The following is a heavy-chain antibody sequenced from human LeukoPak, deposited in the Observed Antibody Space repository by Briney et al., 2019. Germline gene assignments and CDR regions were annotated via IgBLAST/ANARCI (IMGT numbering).Heavy chain of an antibody. D-gene: IGHD1-26*01. V-gene: IGHV4-31*03. CDR1: GGSISSGGYY. Sequence: SETLSLTCTVSGGSISSGGYYWSWIRQHPGKGLEWIRYIYYSGSTYYNPSLKSRVTISVDTSKNQFSLKLSSVTAADTAVYYCARNGYSGYVDYWGQGTLVTVSS. J-gene: IGHJ4*02. CDR3: ARNGYSGYVDY. CDR2: IYYSGST.